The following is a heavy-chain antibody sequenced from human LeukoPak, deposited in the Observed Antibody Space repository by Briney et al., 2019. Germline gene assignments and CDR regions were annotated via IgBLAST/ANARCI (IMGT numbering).Heavy chain of an antibody. CDR3: ARNYYDSSGYQNYFDY. D-gene: IGHD3-22*01. J-gene: IGHJ4*02. Sequence: GGSLRLSCAASGFTFSSYSMNWVRQAPGKGLEWVSYISSSSSTIYYADSVKGRFTISRDNAKNSLYLQMNSLRAEDTAVYYCARNYYDSSGYQNYFDYWGQGTLVTVSS. V-gene: IGHV3-48*01. CDR2: ISSSSSTI. CDR1: GFTFSSYS.